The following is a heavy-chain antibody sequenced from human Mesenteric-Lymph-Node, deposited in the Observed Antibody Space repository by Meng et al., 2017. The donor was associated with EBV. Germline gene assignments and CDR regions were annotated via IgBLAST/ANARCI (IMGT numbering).Heavy chain of an antibody. J-gene: IGHJ4*02. Sequence: QVPRQESGPGLVKPSQTVSLTCAVSGGSIAGGSYWSWVRQPPGKGLEWIAFIHYSGDTYYNPSLKSRLTISVDTSKDQFSLRLRSVTAADTAVYYCARRSGSYYGYFDYWGQGTLVTVSS. CDR1: GGSIAGGSY. D-gene: IGHD1-26*01. V-gene: IGHV4-30-4*01. CDR3: ARRSGSYYGYFDY. CDR2: IHYSGDT.